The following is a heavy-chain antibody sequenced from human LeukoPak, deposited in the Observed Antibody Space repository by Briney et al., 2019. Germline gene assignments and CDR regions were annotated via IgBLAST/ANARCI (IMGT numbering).Heavy chain of an antibody. Sequence: QPGGSLRLSCAASGFTFGSYAMGWVRRAPEKGLEWVSAISSSGASKYYADSVKGRFTISRDNAKNSLYLQMNSLRVEDTAVYYCGREWAVDFWGQGTLVTVSS. CDR3: GREWAVDF. CDR1: GFTFGSYA. V-gene: IGHV3-23*01. CDR2: ISSSGASK. J-gene: IGHJ4*02.